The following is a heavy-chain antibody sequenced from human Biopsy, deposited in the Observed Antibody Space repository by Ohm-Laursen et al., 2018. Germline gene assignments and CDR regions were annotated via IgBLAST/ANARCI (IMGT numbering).Heavy chain of an antibody. CDR1: GFSFRDNY. D-gene: IGHD2-15*01. CDR3: ARAGRYCSGGGCYSWFDS. Sequence: GSLRLSCAASGFSFRDNYKDWVRQAPGKGLEWVGRIRDKANSYTTDYAASVKGRFTISRDDSKNSLYLQMNSLKTEDTALYYCARAGRYCSGGGCYSWFDSWGQGTLVTVPS. V-gene: IGHV3-72*01. CDR2: IRDKANSYTT. J-gene: IGHJ5*01.